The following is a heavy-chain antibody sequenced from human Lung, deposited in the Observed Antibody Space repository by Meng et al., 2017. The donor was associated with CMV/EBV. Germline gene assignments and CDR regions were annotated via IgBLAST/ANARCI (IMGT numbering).Heavy chain of an antibody. V-gene: IGHV3-48*04. CDR2: ISRSYAV. D-gene: IGHD3-10*01. J-gene: IGHJ6*02. CDR3: ARVLLEVRGRYYQGMDV. Sequence: GESLKISCAASGFTFSTYAMHWVRQAPGKGLEWVSYISRSYAVDYADSLKGRFTISRDNAKNSLYPQMNSLRVEDTAVYYCARVLLEVRGRYYQGMDVWGQGTXVTVSS. CDR1: GFTFSTYA.